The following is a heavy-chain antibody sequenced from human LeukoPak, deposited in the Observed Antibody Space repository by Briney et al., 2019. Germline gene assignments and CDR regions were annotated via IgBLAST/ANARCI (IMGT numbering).Heavy chain of an antibody. CDR2: ISGSGGST. CDR1: GFTFSSYA. J-gene: IGHJ5*02. CDR3: AADIVVVPAAMGWFDP. V-gene: IGHV3-23*01. Sequence: GGSLRLSCAASGFTFSSYAMSWVRQAPGKGLEWGSAISGSGGSTYYADSGKGRFTISRDNSKNTLYLQMNSLRAEDTAVYYCAADIVVVPAAMGWFDPWGQGTLVTVSS. D-gene: IGHD2-2*01.